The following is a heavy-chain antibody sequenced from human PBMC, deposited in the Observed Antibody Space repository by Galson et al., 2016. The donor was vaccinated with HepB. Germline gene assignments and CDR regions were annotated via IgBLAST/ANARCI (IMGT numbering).Heavy chain of an antibody. V-gene: IGHV1-2*06. Sequence: SVKVSCKASGYSFTSYYMHWIRQAPGQGLEWMGRISPKSGDTKYVQKFQSRVTMTTDTSISTAYMEVRRLRSDDTAVYYCARGHRYSYVESWGQGTLVTVSS. CDR1: GYSFTSYY. J-gene: IGHJ4*02. D-gene: IGHD5-18*01. CDR2: ISPKSGDT. CDR3: ARGHRYSYVES.